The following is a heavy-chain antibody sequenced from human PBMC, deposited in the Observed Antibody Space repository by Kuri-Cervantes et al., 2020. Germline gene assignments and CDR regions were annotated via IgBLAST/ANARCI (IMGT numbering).Heavy chain of an antibody. V-gene: IGHV4-34*11. CDR3: ARGLMVRGEHFDH. CDR2: IYYTGKT. D-gene: IGHD3-10*01. Sequence: GSLRLSCAVYGGSFSDYYWSWIRQPPGQRLEWIGYIYYTGKTNYNPSLRNRVTVSIDTSKNQFSLNVSSVTAADTAVYFCARGLMVRGEHFDHWGQGTLVTVSS. J-gene: IGHJ4*02. CDR1: GGSFSDYY.